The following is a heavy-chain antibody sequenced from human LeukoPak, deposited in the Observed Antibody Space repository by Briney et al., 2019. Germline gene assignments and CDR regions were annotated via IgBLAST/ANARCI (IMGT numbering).Heavy chain of an antibody. CDR3: ARLSGYYYYFDY. D-gene: IGHD2/OR15-2a*01. Sequence: SETLSLTCTVSGGSISSYYWSWIRQPPGKGLEWIGYIYYSGSTNYNPSLKSRVTISVDTSKNQFSLKLSSVTAADTAVYYCARLSGYYYYFDYWGQGTLVTVSS. J-gene: IGHJ4*02. V-gene: IGHV4-59*08. CDR2: IYYSGST. CDR1: GGSISSYY.